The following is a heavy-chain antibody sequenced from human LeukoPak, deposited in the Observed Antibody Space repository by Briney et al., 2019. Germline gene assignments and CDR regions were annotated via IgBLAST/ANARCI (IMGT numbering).Heavy chain of an antibody. V-gene: IGHV3-21*01. Sequence: GGSLRLSCAASGFTFSSYSMNWVRQAPGKGLEWVSSISSSSSYIYYADSVKGRFTISRDNAKNSLYLQMNSLRAEDTAVYYCAREKIFDEQQLVDAFDIWGQGTMVTVSS. CDR3: AREKIFDEQQLVDAFDI. J-gene: IGHJ3*02. CDR2: ISSSSSYI. D-gene: IGHD6-13*01. CDR1: GFTFSSYS.